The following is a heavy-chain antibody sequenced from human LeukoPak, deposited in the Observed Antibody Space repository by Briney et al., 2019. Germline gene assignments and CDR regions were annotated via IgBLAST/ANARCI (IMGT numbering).Heavy chain of an antibody. J-gene: IGHJ4*02. CDR3: ARAESAAIYFDY. V-gene: IGHV3-53*01. CDR2: IYSGGST. D-gene: IGHD2-2*02. Sequence: GGSLRLSCAASGFTVSSNYMSWVRQAPGKGLEWVSVIYSGGSTYYADSVKGRFTISRDNSKNTLYLQMNSLRAEDTAVYYCARAESAAIYFDYWGQGTLVTVSS. CDR1: GFTVSSNY.